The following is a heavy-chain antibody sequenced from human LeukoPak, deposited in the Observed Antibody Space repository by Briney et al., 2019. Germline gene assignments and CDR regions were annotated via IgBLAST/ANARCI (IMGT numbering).Heavy chain of an antibody. CDR2: ISGSDGST. CDR3: AKAGNWAFDY. Sequence: PGGSLRLSCAASGFTFSSYAMSWVRPAPGRGLEWVSVISGSDGSTYYADSVKGRFTISRDNSKNTLYLQMNSLRAEDTAVYYCAKAGNWAFDYWGQGTLVTVSS. CDR1: GFTFSSYA. J-gene: IGHJ4*02. D-gene: IGHD7-27*01. V-gene: IGHV3-23*01.